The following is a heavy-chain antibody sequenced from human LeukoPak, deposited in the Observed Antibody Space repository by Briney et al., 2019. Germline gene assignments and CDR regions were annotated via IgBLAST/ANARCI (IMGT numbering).Heavy chain of an antibody. CDR2: IYYSGST. V-gene: IGHV4-39*01. Sequence: PSETLSLTCTVSGGSISSSSYYWGWIRQPPGKGLEWIGSIYYSGSTYYNPSLKSRVTISVDTSKNQFSLKLSSVTAADTAVYYCARLINELEWSTPPGDVWGKGTTVTVSS. D-gene: IGHD3-3*01. CDR1: GGSISSSSYY. CDR3: ARLINELEWSTPPGDV. J-gene: IGHJ6*04.